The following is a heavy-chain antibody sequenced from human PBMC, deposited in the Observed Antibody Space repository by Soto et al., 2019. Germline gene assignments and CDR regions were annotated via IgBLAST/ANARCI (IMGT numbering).Heavy chain of an antibody. D-gene: IGHD6-13*01. CDR3: ARDVIAAAGSYYYYGMDV. CDR2: IYYSGST. Sequence: PSETLSLTCTVSGGSVSSGSYYWSWIRQPPGKGLEWIGYIYYSGSTNYNPSLKSRVTISVDTSKNQFSLKLSSVTAADTAVYYCARDVIAAAGSYYYYGMDVWGHGTTVTVSS. J-gene: IGHJ6*02. CDR1: GGSVSSGSYY. V-gene: IGHV4-61*01.